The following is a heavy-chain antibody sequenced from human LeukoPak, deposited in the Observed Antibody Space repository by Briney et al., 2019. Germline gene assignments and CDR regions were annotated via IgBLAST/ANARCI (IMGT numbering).Heavy chain of an antibody. D-gene: IGHD4-17*01. J-gene: IGHJ4*02. V-gene: IGHV1-46*01. Sequence: GASVKVSCKASGYTFTSYYMHWVRQAPGQGLEWMGLINPSGGSTSYAQKFQGRVTMTRDTSTSTVYMELSSLRSEDTAVNYCARDYVDRSGKDYWGQGTLVTVSS. CDR1: GYTFTSYY. CDR3: ARDYVDRSGKDY. CDR2: INPSGGST.